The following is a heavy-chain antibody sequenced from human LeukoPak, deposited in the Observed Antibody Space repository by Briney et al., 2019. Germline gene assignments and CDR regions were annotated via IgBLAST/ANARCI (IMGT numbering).Heavy chain of an antibody. CDR3: AGARYSSSCDY. Sequence: SETLSLTCTVSGGSISNYYWTWIRQSPGKGLEWIANIYYGGNTRYNPFLKSRVTISADTSKNLVSLKLSSVTAADTAVYYCAGARYSSSCDYWGQGTLVTVSS. D-gene: IGHD6-13*01. V-gene: IGHV4-59*01. CDR1: GGSISNYY. J-gene: IGHJ4*02. CDR2: IYYGGNT.